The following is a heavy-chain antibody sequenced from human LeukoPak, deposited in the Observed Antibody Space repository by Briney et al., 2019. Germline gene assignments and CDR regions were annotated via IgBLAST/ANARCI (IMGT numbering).Heavy chain of an antibody. CDR1: GGSISGFY. CDR3: AREEVYGDYLGWFDP. V-gene: IGHV4-38-2*02. CDR2: LYQSGRT. Sequence: SETLSLTCTVSGGSISGFYWGWVRQPPGKGLGWIGSLYQSGRTYYNPSLKSRVTVSVDTSKNQFSLKLSSVTAADTAVYYCAREEVYGDYLGWFDPWGQGTLVTVSS. J-gene: IGHJ5*02. D-gene: IGHD4-17*01.